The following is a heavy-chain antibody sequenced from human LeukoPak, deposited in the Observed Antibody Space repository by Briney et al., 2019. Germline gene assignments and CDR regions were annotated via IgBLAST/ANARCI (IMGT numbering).Heavy chain of an antibody. CDR3: ARVSTSGTTGFDY. V-gene: IGHV4-38-2*02. CDR1: GGSFSSSNW. Sequence: SGTLSLTCTVSGGSFSSSNWWSWIRQPPGKGLEWIGSIYHSGSTYYNPSLKSRVTISVDTSKNQFSLKLSSVTAADTAVYYCARVSTSGTTGFDYWGQGTLVTVSS. J-gene: IGHJ4*02. D-gene: IGHD1-1*01. CDR2: IYHSGST.